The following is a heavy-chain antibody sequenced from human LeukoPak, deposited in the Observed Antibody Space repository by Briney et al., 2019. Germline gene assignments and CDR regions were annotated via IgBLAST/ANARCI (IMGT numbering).Heavy chain of an antibody. V-gene: IGHV1-3*01. Sequence: ASVKVSCKASGYTFTSYAIHWVRQTPGQRLEWMGWISAGNGNTKYSQNFQGRVTFISNTSATTAFMELSSLRSEDAAVYYCARDSGSGNNDYWGQGTLVTVSS. CDR2: ISAGNGNT. CDR1: GYTFTSYA. D-gene: IGHD1-26*01. CDR3: ARDSGSGNNDY. J-gene: IGHJ4*02.